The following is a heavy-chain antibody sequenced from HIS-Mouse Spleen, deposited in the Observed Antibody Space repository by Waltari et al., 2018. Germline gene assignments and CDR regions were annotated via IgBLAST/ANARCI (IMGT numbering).Heavy chain of an antibody. J-gene: IGHJ2*01. CDR1: GGSIRISSYY. CDR2: IYYSGST. Sequence: QLQLQESGPGLVKPSETLSLTCPVSGGSIRISSYYWGWIRQPPGKGLEWIGSIYYSGSTYYNPSLKSRVTISVDTSKNQFSLKLSSVTAADTAVYYCAREIPYSSSWYDWYFDLWGRGTLVTVSS. V-gene: IGHV4-39*07. D-gene: IGHD6-13*01. CDR3: AREIPYSSSWYDWYFDL.